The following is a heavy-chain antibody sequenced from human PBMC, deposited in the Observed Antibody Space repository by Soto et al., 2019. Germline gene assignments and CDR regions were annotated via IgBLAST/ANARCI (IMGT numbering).Heavy chain of an antibody. CDR2: IYTSGST. Sequence: PSETLSLTCTVSGGSISSYYWSWIRQPAGKGLEWIGRIYTSGSTNYNPSLKSRVTMSVDTSKNQFSLKLSSVTAADTAVYYCARDSNYYDSSGYYPGDYHYYGMDLWGQGTPVTVSS. D-gene: IGHD3-22*01. CDR1: GGSISSYY. J-gene: IGHJ6*02. CDR3: ARDSNYYDSSGYYPGDYHYYGMDL. V-gene: IGHV4-4*07.